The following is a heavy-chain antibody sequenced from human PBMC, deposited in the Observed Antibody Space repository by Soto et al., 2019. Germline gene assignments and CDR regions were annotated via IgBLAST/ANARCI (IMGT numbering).Heavy chain of an antibody. CDR1: GGSIISGGYY. D-gene: IGHD3-3*01. J-gene: IGHJ3*02. CDR2: IYYSGST. CDR3: GRDSRYDFWGGYRGPKGAFDI. V-gene: IGHV4-31*03. Sequence: PSETLSLTCNVSGGSIISGGYYWSWIRQHPGKALERIGYIYYSGSTYYNPSLKSRVTISVDTSKNQFSLKLSSVTAADTAVYYCGRDSRYDFWGGYRGPKGAFDIWGQGTMVTVSS.